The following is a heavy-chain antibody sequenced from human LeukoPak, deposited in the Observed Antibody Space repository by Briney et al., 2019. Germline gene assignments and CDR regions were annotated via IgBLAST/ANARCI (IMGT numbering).Heavy chain of an antibody. CDR3: ARDEESSGWYVQGDNRFDP. J-gene: IGHJ5*02. Sequence: ASVKVSCKASGYTFTSYDINWVRQAPGQGLEWMGWMNPSSGRTGFAQKFQGRVTMTRYTSISIAYMELSSLRSEDTAVYYCARDEESSGWYVQGDNRFDPWGQGTLVTVSS. CDR2: MNPSSGRT. D-gene: IGHD6-19*01. CDR1: GYTFTSYD. V-gene: IGHV1-8*01.